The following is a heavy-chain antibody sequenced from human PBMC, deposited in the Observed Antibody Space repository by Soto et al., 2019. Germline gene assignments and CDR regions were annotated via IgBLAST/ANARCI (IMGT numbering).Heavy chain of an antibody. J-gene: IGHJ4*02. CDR3: AAKGLNSGLDY. Sequence: EASVKVSCKASVFTFTSSAMQWVRQARGQRLEWIGRIVVGSGNTNYAQKFQERVTITRDMSTSTAYMELSSLRSEDTAVYYCAAKGLNSGLDYWGQGTLVTVSS. V-gene: IGHV1-58*02. D-gene: IGHD6-25*01. CDR2: IVVGSGNT. CDR1: VFTFTSSA.